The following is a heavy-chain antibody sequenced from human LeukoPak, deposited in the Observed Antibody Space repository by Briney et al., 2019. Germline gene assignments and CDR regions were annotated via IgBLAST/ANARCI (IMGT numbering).Heavy chain of an antibody. CDR2: MYYSGCT. Sequence: SETLSLTCTVSGGSISSSSYYWGWIRQPPGKGLEWIGSMYYSGCTYYNPSLKSRVTISVDTSKNQFSLKLSSVTAADTAVYYCARDTDYWGQGTLVTVSS. V-gene: IGHV4-39*07. J-gene: IGHJ4*02. CDR3: ARDTDY. CDR1: GGSISSSSYY.